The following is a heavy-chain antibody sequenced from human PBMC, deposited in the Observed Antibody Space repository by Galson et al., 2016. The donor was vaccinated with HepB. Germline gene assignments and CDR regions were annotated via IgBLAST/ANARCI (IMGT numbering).Heavy chain of an antibody. D-gene: IGHD6-13*01. CDR3: ARDYGGTWYDY. CDR2: IIVSDGNT. J-gene: IGHJ4*02. Sequence: SVKVSCKASGFTFTGYGISWVRQAPGQGLEWLGWIIVSDGNTNYAQNFQGRLTMTTDTSTSTAYLELRRLRYDDTASYYCARDYGGTWYDYWGQGTQVTVSS. CDR1: GFTFTGYG. V-gene: IGHV1-18*01.